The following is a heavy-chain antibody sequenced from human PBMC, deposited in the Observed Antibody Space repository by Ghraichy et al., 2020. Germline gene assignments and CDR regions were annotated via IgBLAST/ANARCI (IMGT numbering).Heavy chain of an antibody. Sequence: SETLSLTCTVSGGSISSYYWSWVRQPPWKGLEWIGYIYNSENTNYNPSLKSRVTISVDTSKNQFSLKLRSVTAADTAVYYCAKPYSSGWIGAFVIWGQGTMVSVSS. J-gene: IGHJ3*02. CDR3: AKPYSSGWIGAFVI. V-gene: IGHV4-59*01. D-gene: IGHD6-25*01. CDR2: IYNSENT. CDR1: GGSISSYY.